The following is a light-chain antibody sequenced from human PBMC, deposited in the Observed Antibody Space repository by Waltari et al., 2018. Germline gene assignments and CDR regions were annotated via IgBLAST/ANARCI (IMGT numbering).Light chain of an antibody. CDR3: QQRSNWPALT. CDR2: DAS. Sequence: EIVLTQSPATLSLSPGERATLSCRASQSVSSYLAWYQQKPGQAPRLRIYDASNRATGIPARFSGSVSGTDFTLTISSLEPEDFAVYYCQQRSNWPALTFGGGTKVEIK. V-gene: IGKV3-11*01. CDR1: QSVSSY. J-gene: IGKJ4*01.